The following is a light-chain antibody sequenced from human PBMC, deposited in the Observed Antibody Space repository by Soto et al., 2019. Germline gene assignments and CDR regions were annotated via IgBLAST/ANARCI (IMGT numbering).Light chain of an antibody. CDR3: TSYRKGPLYV. V-gene: IGLV2-14*03. CDR2: DVS. CDR1: TADVPSSNS. Sequence: QSALTQPASVSGSPGQSITISCTGITADVPSSNSVSWYQHRPGEGPRLILYDVSHRPSGVSNRFSGSKAGDTASLTISGLQLEDEAEYYCTSYRKGPLYVFGSGTKLTVL. J-gene: IGLJ1*01.